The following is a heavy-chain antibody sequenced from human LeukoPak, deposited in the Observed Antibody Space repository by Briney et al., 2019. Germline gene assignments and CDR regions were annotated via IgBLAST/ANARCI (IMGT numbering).Heavy chain of an antibody. CDR3: AKGSGGAYYNYFED. J-gene: IGHJ4*02. V-gene: IGHV3-43D*03. CDR1: GFTFDDYA. D-gene: IGHD1-26*01. CDR2: ISGDRGTI. Sequence: GGSLRLSCAASGFTFDDYAFHWVRQAPGKGLEWVSLISGDRGTIYYADSVRGRFTISRDNSKNSLYLRMNSLRAEDTALYYCAKGSGGAYYNYFEDWGQGTLVSVAS.